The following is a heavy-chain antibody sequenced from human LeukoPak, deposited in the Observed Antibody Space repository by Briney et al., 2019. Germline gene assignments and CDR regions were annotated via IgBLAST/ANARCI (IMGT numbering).Heavy chain of an antibody. CDR3: ARDRDSSGYYAHYFDY. CDR2: ISYDGSTK. V-gene: IGHV3-30-3*01. CDR1: GFTFSSYA. Sequence: HPGRSLRLSCAASGFTFSSYAMHWVRQAPGKGLEWVAVISYDGSTKYYADSVKGRFTISRDNSKNTLYLQMNSLRAEDTAVYYCARDRDSSGYYAHYFDYWGQGTLVTVSS. J-gene: IGHJ4*02. D-gene: IGHD3-22*01.